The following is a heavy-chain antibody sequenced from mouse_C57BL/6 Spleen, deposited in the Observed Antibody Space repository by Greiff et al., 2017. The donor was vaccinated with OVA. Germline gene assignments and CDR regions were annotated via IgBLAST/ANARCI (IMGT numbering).Heavy chain of an antibody. D-gene: IGHD2-5*01. CDR2: FYPGSGSI. CDR3: ARHEEGGYSNPYAMDY. CDR1: GYTFTEYT. Sequence: QVHVKQSGAELVKPGASVKLSCKASGYTFTEYTIHWVKQRSGQGLEWIGWFYPGSGSIKYNEKFKDKATLTADKSSSTVYMELSRLTSEDSAVYFCARHEEGGYSNPYAMDYWGQGTSVTVSS. J-gene: IGHJ4*01. V-gene: IGHV1-62-2*01.